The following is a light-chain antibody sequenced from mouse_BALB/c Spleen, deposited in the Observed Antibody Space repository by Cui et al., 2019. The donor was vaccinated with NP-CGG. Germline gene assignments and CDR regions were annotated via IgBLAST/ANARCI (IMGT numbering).Light chain of an antibody. V-gene: IGLV1*01. CDR1: TGAVTTSNY. CDR2: GTN. Sequence: QAVLTQESALTTSPGETGTLTCRSRTGAVTTSNYANWVQEKPEHLFTGLIGGTNNRAPGVPARFSGSLIGDKAALTITGAQTEDEAIYFCALWYSNHWVFGGGTKLTVL. J-gene: IGLJ1*01. CDR3: ALWYSNHWV.